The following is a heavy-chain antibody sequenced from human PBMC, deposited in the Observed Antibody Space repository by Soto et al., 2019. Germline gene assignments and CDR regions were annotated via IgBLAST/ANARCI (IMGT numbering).Heavy chain of an antibody. V-gene: IGHV4-59*08. D-gene: IGHD2-15*01. Sequence: QVQLPESGPGLVKPSETLSLTCTVSGGSISSYYWSWIRQPPGKGLQWLGYIYYSVSTNYNPSLKSPVTILVVTSKNQFSPKLSSVTAADTAVYYCARTLRPGYCSGGICKYNWFDPWGQGTLVTVSS. J-gene: IGHJ5*02. CDR3: ARTLRPGYCSGGICKYNWFDP. CDR1: GGSISSYY. CDR2: IYYSVST.